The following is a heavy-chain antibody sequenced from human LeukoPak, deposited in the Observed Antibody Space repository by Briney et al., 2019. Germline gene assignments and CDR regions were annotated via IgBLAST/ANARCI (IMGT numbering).Heavy chain of an antibody. V-gene: IGHV1-2*02. J-gene: IGHJ3*02. CDR2: INPKSGVT. D-gene: IGHD3-3*02. CDR1: GYTFTGYY. CDR3: ARALNSIDAFDI. Sequence: ASVKVSCKASGYTFTGYYMHWVRQAPGQGLEWMGWINPKSGVTNYAQKFQGRVTMTRDTSVTTAYMEVSRLTSDDTAVYYRARALNSIDAFDIWGQGTMVTVSS.